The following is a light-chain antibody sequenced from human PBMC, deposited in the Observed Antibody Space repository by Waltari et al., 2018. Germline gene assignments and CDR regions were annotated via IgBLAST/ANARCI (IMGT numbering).Light chain of an antibody. Sequence: EIVLTQSPATLSLSPGERATLSCRASQSVNSYLAWYQQKPGQAPRLLIYDASNRATGIPARFSGSGSGTEFTLTISSLEPEDFAVYYCQQRSNLWTFGQGTKVEIK. CDR3: QQRSNLWT. CDR2: DAS. V-gene: IGKV3-11*01. J-gene: IGKJ1*01. CDR1: QSVNSY.